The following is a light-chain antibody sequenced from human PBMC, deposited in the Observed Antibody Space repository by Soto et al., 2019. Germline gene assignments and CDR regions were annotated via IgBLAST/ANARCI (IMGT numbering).Light chain of an antibody. J-gene: IGKJ2*01. CDR2: AAS. Sequence: IVLTQSPGTLSLSPGERATLSCRASQSVSSRHLAWYQQKPGQAPRLLIYAASSRATGIPDRFSGAGSGTDVSLTISRLQPEDFAVYYCVQYESPALYTFGQGTKLYIK. CDR1: QSVSSRH. CDR3: VQYESPALYT. V-gene: IGKV3-20*01.